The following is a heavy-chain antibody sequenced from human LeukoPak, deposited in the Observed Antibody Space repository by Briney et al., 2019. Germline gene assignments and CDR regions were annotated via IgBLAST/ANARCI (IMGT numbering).Heavy chain of an antibody. J-gene: IGHJ6*03. D-gene: IGHD2-2*01. CDR3: AKGPQSTYYYYMDV. V-gene: IGHV3-23*01. CDR2: ISGSGGST. CDR1: GFTFSSYA. Sequence: GGSLRLSRAPSGFTFSSYAMSWARPAPGEGLEWVSGISGSGGSTYYADSVKGRFTISRDNSKNTLYLQMNSLRAEDTAVYYCAKGPQSTYYYYMDVWGKGTTVTVSS.